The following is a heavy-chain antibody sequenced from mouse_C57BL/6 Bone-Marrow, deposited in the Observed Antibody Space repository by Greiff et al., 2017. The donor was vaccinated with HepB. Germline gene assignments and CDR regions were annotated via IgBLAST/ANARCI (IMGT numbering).Heavy chain of an antibody. J-gene: IGHJ2*01. CDR3: TRRVITTVVGRDY. Sequence: EVQLQQSGTVLARPGASVKMSCKTSGYTFTSYWMHWVKQRPGQGLEWIGAIYPGNSDTSYNQKFKGKAKLTAVTSASTAYMELSSLTNEDSAVYYCTRRVITTVVGRDYWGQGTTLTVSS. CDR1: GYTFTSYW. D-gene: IGHD1-1*01. V-gene: IGHV1-5*01. CDR2: IYPGNSDT.